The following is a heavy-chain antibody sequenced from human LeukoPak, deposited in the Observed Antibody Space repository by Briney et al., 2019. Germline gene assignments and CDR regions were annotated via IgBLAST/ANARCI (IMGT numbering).Heavy chain of an antibody. J-gene: IGHJ5*02. Sequence: KSSETLSLTCTVSGGSISSSSYYWGWIRQPPGKGLEWIGTIYYSGSTYYKPSLKSRVTISVDTSKNQFSLRLSSVTAADTAVYYCARNRYYYGSGNYGVPNWFDPWGQGTLVTVSS. CDR1: GGSISSSSYY. CDR2: IYYSGST. V-gene: IGHV4-39*01. D-gene: IGHD3-10*01. CDR3: ARNRYYYGSGNYGVPNWFDP.